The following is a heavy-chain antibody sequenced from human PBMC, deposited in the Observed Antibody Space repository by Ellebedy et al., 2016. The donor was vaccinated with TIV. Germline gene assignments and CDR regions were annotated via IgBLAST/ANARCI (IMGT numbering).Heavy chain of an antibody. Sequence: GESLKISXAASGFTFSSYGMHWVRQAPGKGLEWVAVISYDGSNKYYADSVKGRFTISRDNSKNTLYLQMNSLRAEDTAVYYCAKAIVRAAAFDIWGQGTMVTVSS. D-gene: IGHD3-16*02. CDR3: AKAIVRAAAFDI. CDR1: GFTFSSYG. CDR2: ISYDGSNK. J-gene: IGHJ3*02. V-gene: IGHV3-30*18.